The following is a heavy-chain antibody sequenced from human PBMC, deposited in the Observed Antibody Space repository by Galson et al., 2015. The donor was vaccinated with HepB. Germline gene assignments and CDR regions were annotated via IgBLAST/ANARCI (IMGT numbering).Heavy chain of an antibody. J-gene: IGHJ4*02. CDR2: INAGSGST. CDR1: GYSFSTYY. CDR3: ARPNIVGATKGFDH. D-gene: IGHD1-26*01. V-gene: IGHV1-3*01. Sequence: QSGAEVKKPGASVKISCKTSGYSFSTYYMHWVRQAPGQRLEWMGWINAGSGSTKYSRKLEGRVTITKDTSANTAFMELNNLTSEDTAIYFCARPNIVGATKGFDHWGQGTLITVSS.